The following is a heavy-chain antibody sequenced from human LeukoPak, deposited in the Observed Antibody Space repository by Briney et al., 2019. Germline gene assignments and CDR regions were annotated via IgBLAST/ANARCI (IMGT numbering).Heavy chain of an antibody. CDR1: GGSISSSSYY. CDR3: ARHIRMWIQLWAPFDY. V-gene: IGHV4-39*01. Sequence: SETLSLTCTVSGGSISSSSYYWGWIRQPPGKGLEWIGSIYYSGSTYYNPSLKSRVTISVDTSKNQFSLKLSSVTAADTAVYYCARHIRMWIQLWAPFDYWGQGTLVTVSS. CDR2: IYYSGST. D-gene: IGHD5-18*01. J-gene: IGHJ4*02.